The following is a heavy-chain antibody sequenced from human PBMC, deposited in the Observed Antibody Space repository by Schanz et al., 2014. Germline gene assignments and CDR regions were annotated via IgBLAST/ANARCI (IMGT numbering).Heavy chain of an antibody. CDR1: GFTFSSYT. V-gene: IGHV3-23*01. Sequence: EVQLLESGGGLVRPGGSLRLSCAASGFTFSSYTMNWVRQAPGKGLEWVSAISGSGGNTVYADSVEGRFTISRDNSKNTLYLQINNLRAEDTAVYYCSYFDVLTGFDYWGQGTQVTVSS. J-gene: IGHJ4*02. D-gene: IGHD3-9*01. CDR3: SYFDVLTGFDY. CDR2: ISGSGGNT.